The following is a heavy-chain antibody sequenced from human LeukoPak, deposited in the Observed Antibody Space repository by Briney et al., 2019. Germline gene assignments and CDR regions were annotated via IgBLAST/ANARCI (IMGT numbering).Heavy chain of an antibody. Sequence: PGGSLRLSCAASGFTVSSNYMSWVRQAPGKGLEWVSVIYSGGSTYYADSVKGRFTISRDNANNLLHLQMDNLRAEDTAVYYCARDLGSSTVTTAFDYWGQGTLVTVSS. J-gene: IGHJ4*02. D-gene: IGHD4-17*01. CDR1: GFTVSSNY. CDR2: IYSGGST. CDR3: ARDLGSSTVTTAFDY. V-gene: IGHV3-53*01.